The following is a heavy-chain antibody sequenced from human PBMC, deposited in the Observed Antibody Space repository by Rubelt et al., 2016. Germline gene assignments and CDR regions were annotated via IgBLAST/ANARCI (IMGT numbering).Heavy chain of an antibody. D-gene: IGHD3-16*01. CDR2: IYYSGST. J-gene: IGHJ5*02. V-gene: IGHV4-39*07. CDR1: GGSISSSSYY. Sequence: QLQLQESGPGLVKPSETLSLTCTVSGGSISSSSYYWGWIRQPPGKGLEWIGSIYYSGSTYYNPSLRSRVTISVDTSKNQFSLKLSAVTAADTAVYYCARDKGGWFDPWGQGTLVTVSS. CDR3: ARDKGGWFDP.